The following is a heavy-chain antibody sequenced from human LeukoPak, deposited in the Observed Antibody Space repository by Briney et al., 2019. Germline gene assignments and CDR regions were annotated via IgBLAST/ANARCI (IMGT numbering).Heavy chain of an antibody. CDR2: IYYSGST. D-gene: IGHD3-16*01. Sequence: KASETLSLTCTVSGGSIRSNSNYWGWIRQPPGKGLEWIGYIYYSGSTNYNPSLKSRVTISVDTSKNQFSLKLSSVTAADTAVYYCARMDYDYVWGSWAFDYWGQGTLVTVSS. CDR3: ARMDYDYVWGSWAFDY. J-gene: IGHJ4*02. CDR1: GGSIRSNSNY. V-gene: IGHV4-61*05.